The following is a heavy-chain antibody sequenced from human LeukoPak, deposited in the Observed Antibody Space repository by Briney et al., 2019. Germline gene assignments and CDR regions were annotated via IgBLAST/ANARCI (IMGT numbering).Heavy chain of an antibody. V-gene: IGHV5-51*01. J-gene: IGHJ4*02. CDR3: ARQDASGSFDY. CDR2: IYLGDSDT. D-gene: IGHD3-10*01. CDR1: GYHFTNYW. Sequence: GESLKISCKGSGYHFTNYWIHWVRQMPGKGLEWMGIIYLGDSDTGYSPSFQGQVTLSVDKSISTAYLQWSSLKASDTAIFYCARQDASGSFDYWGQGTLVTVSS.